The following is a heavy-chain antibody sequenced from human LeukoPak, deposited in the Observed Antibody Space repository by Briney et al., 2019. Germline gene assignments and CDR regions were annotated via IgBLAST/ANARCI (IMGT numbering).Heavy chain of an antibody. J-gene: IGHJ4*02. Sequence: SETLSLTXAVYGGSFRGYYWSWIRQPPGKGLEWIGEINHSGSTNYNPSLKSRVTISVDTSKNQFSLKLSSVTATDTAVYYCARDNYIVYYDFWSGYYRYFDYWGQGTLVTVSS. V-gene: IGHV4-34*01. D-gene: IGHD3-3*01. CDR1: GGSFRGYY. CDR2: INHSGST. CDR3: ARDNYIVYYDFWSGYYRYFDY.